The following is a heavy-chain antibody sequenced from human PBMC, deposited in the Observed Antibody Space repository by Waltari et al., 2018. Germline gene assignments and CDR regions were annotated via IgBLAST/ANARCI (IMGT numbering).Heavy chain of an antibody. Sequence: GRFTISRDNSKNSLYLQMNSLRTEDTALYYCAKDRGSAVATLNFDYWGQGTLVTVSS. V-gene: IGHV3-43*01. CDR3: AKDRGSAVATLNFDY. D-gene: IGHD5-12*01. J-gene: IGHJ4*02.